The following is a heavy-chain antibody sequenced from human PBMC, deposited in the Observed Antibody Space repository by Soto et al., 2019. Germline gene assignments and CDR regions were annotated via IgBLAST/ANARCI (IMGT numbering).Heavy chain of an antibody. J-gene: IGHJ5*02. Sequence: QVQLVQSEAEVKEPGASVKVSCKASGYTFTDYALQWVRQAPGQSLEWMGWIKAGNGNTKYSQKFLGRVTYTRDTSASTAYREMSSLTYEDTAVFYCARARLDGNGYTWSWFDPWGQGVLVTVSS. D-gene: IGHD5-12*01. V-gene: IGHV1-3*01. CDR3: ARARLDGNGYTWSWFDP. CDR1: GYTFTDYA. CDR2: IKAGNGNT.